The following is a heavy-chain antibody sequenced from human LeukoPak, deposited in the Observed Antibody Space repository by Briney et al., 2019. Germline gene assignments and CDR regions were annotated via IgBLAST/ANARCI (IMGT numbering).Heavy chain of an antibody. J-gene: IGHJ4*02. D-gene: IGHD6-19*01. CDR1: GVSISSTSYY. CDR3: ARDGDSSGWTRSDY. CDR2: IYYSGST. V-gene: IGHV4-39*07. Sequence: TPSETLSLTCTVSGVSISSTSYYWGWIRQPPGKGLEWIGSIYYSGSTYYNPSLKSRVAISADRSKNQFSLKLSSVTAADTAVYYCARDGDSSGWTRSDYWGQGTLVTVSS.